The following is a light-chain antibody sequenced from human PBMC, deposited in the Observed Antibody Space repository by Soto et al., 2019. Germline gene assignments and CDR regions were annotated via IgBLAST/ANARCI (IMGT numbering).Light chain of an antibody. Sequence: DIQMTQSPSSLFSSVGHRLTITCRASQTVRTYLNWYQPRPGKAPTLLIYAASSLQSSVPPRFSGAGSRKWLSLTSNALQPNDFATNHWQQSFSTLLTVGQGTRLQIK. CDR2: AAS. V-gene: IGKV1-39*01. CDR1: QTVRTY. CDR3: QQSFSTLLT. J-gene: IGKJ5*01.